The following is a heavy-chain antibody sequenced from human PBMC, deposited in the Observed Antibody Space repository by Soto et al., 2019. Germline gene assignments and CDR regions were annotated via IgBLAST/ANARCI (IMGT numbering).Heavy chain of an antibody. V-gene: IGHV4-39*01. J-gene: IGHJ4*02. CDR3: ARTGYCSGGSCYGAGDY. Sequence: SETLSLTCTVSGGSISSSSYYWGWIRQPPGKGLEWIGSIYYSGSTYYNPSLKSRVTISVDTSKNQFSLKLSSVTAADTAVYYCARTGYCSGGSCYGAGDYWGQGTLVTVSS. D-gene: IGHD2-15*01. CDR2: IYYSGST. CDR1: GGSISSSSYY.